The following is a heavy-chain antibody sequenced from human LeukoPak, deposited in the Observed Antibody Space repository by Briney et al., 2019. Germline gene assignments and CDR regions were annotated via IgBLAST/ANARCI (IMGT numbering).Heavy chain of an antibody. V-gene: IGHV3-11*01. D-gene: IGHD2-15*01. CDR3: ARVHCSGGGCSS. J-gene: IGHJ4*02. CDR1: GFPFSDFY. Sequence: GGSLRLSCAASGFPFSDFYMSWIGQAPGKGLDLISYISGGGDAIFYADSVQGRFPISRDNAKNSLYLQMNSLRAADTAVYYCARVHCSGGGCSSWGEGTLVTVSS. CDR2: ISGGGDAI.